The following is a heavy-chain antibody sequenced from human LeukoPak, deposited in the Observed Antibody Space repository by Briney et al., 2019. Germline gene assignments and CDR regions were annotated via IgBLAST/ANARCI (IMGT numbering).Heavy chain of an antibody. J-gene: IGHJ4*02. CDR3: ARGPIRSSTSVPSPSTRRWGY. CDR2: INHSGST. CDR1: GGSISGYY. Sequence: SETLSLTCTVSGGSISGYYWSWIRQPPGKGLEWIGEINHSGSTNYNPSLKSRVTISVDTSKNQFSLKLSSVTAADTAVYYCARGPIRSSTSVPSPSTRRWGYWGQGTLVTVSS. V-gene: IGHV4-34*01. D-gene: IGHD2-2*01.